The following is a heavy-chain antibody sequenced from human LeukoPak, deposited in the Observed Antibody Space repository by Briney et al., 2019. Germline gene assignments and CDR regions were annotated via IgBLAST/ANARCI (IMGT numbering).Heavy chain of an antibody. CDR2: IYCSGSTSCGST. J-gene: IGHJ5*02. Sequence: SETLSLTCTVSGASIFGQYWSWIRRPPGKGLEWIGYIYCSGSTSCGSTSYNPSLKSRVTISVDKNQLSLRLTSVTAADTAVYYCARDLISEYSRSHSHFDPWGQGTLVTVSS. CDR1: GASIFGQY. D-gene: IGHD5-12*01. CDR3: ARDLISEYSRSHSHFDP. V-gene: IGHV4-4*08.